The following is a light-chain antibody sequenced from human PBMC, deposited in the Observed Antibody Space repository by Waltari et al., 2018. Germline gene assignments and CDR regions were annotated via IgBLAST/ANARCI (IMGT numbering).Light chain of an antibody. Sequence: SALTQPDSVSGSPGQSITISCTGLRRDIGAYEYVSWYQQHPGKAPKVIIYDVSNRPSGVSNRFSGSKSGSSASLTISGLQAEDEADYYCSSYTSSTTGIFGGGTKLTVL. CDR2: DVS. J-gene: IGLJ2*01. CDR3: SSYTSSTTGI. V-gene: IGLV2-14*01. CDR1: RRDIGAYEY.